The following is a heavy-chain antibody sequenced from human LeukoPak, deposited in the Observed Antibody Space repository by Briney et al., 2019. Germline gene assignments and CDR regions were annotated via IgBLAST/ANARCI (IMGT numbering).Heavy chain of an antibody. CDR1: GGTFSSYA. Sequence: SVKVSCKASGGTFSSYAISWVRQAPGQGLEWMGRIIPILGIANYAQKFQGRVTMTRDTSISTAYMELSRLRSDDTAVYYCARDSGPYVWGSYRYMVYWGQGALVTVSS. CDR2: IIPILGIA. J-gene: IGHJ4*02. CDR3: ARDSGPYVWGSYRYMVY. D-gene: IGHD3-16*02. V-gene: IGHV1-69*04.